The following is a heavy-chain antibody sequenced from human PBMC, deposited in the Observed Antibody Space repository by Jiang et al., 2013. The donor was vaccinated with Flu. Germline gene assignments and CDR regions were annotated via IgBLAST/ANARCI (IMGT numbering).Heavy chain of an antibody. Sequence: VQLLESGGGLVQPGGSLRLSCGASGFTLNNYAMSWVRQAPGKGLEWVSGISVRGGSTYYADSVKGRFTISRDNSKNTLYLQVNSLRAEDTAVYYCAKHRTTVVTPFDYWGQGTLVIVSS. V-gene: IGHV3-23*01. CDR2: ISVRGGST. J-gene: IGHJ4*02. CDR1: GFTLNNYA. D-gene: IGHD4-23*01. CDR3: AKHRTTVVTPFDY.